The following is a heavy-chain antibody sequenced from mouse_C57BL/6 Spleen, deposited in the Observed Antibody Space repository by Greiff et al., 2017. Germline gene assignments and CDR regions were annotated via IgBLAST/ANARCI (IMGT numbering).Heavy chain of an antibody. D-gene: IGHD2-4*01. CDR1: GYTFTSYW. V-gene: IGHV1-64*01. J-gene: IGHJ4*01. CDR3: ARVYYDYDEGYYYAMDY. CDR2: IHPNSGST. Sequence: QVQLQQPGAELVKPGASVKLSCKASGYTFTSYWMHWVKQRPGQGLEWIGMIHPNSGSTNYNEKFKSKATLTVDKSSSTAYMQLSSLTSEDSAVYYWARVYYDYDEGYYYAMDYWGQGTSVTVSS.